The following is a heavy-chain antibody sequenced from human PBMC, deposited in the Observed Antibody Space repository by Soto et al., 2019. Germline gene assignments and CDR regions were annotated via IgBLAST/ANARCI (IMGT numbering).Heavy chain of an antibody. V-gene: IGHV4-59*01. CDR2: IYYSGST. J-gene: IGHJ4*02. CDR1: GGSISSYY. D-gene: IGHD3-22*01. CDR3: AKTLYYYDSSGYYDY. Sequence: SETLSLTCTVSGGSISSYYWSWIRQPPGRGLEWIGYIYYSGSTNYNPSLKSRVTISVDTSKNQFSLKLSSVTAADTAVYYCAKTLYYYDSSGYYDYWGQGTLVTVSS.